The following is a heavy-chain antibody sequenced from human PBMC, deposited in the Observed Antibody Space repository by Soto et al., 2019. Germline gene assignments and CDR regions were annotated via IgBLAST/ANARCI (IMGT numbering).Heavy chain of an antibody. D-gene: IGHD2-21*02. J-gene: IGHJ6*03. V-gene: IGHV3-66*04. CDR2: MYSGGSS. CDR1: EFSVSSNY. Sequence: GGSLRLSCAASEFSVSSNYINWVHQAPGKGLEWVSVMYSGGSSYHADSVKDRFSVSRDNSKNTLYLQMNNLRAEDTAVYYCARRVPQLLFGESPYYYNYYIDVWGKGTTVTVSS. CDR3: ARRVPQLLFGESPYYYNYYIDV.